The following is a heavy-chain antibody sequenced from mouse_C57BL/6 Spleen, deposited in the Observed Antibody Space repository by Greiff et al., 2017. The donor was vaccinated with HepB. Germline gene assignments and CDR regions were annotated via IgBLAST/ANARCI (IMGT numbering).Heavy chain of an antibody. CDR1: GYTFTEYT. D-gene: IGHD2-5*01. CDR3: ARHEERAYYSNLYAMDY. J-gene: IGHJ4*01. CDR2: FYPGSGSI. V-gene: IGHV1-62-2*01. Sequence: QVHVKQSGAELVKPGASVKLSCKASGYTFTEYTIHWVKQRSGQGLEWIGWFYPGSGSIKYNEKFKDKATLTADKSSSTVYMELSRLTSEDSAVYFCARHEERAYYSNLYAMDYWGQGTSVTVSS.